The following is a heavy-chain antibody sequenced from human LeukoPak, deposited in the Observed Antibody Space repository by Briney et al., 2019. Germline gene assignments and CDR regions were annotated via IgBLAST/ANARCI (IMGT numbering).Heavy chain of an antibody. CDR2: ISAYNGNT. CDR1: GYTFTSYG. J-gene: IGHJ6*03. CDR3: ARQGYCSSTSCYKLYYYMDV. D-gene: IGHD2-2*02. Sequence: ASVKVSFKASGYTFTSYGISWVRQAPGQGLEWMGWISAYNGNTNYAQKLQGRVTMTTDTSTSTAYMELRSLRSDDTAVYYCARQGYCSSTSCYKLYYYMDVWGKGTTVTVSS. V-gene: IGHV1-18*01.